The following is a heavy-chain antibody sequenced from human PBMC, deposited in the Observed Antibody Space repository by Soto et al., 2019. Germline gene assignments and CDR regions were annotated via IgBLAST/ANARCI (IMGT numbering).Heavy chain of an antibody. Sequence: ASVKVSCKVSGYTLTELSMHWVRQAPGKGLEWMGGFDPEDGETIYVQKFQGRVTMTEDTSTDTAYMELSSLRSEDTAVYYCATAAGYSGYQIYYYYGMDVWGQGTTVTVSS. J-gene: IGHJ6*02. CDR3: ATAAGYSGYQIYYYYGMDV. D-gene: IGHD5-12*01. CDR1: GYTLTELS. V-gene: IGHV1-24*01. CDR2: FDPEDGET.